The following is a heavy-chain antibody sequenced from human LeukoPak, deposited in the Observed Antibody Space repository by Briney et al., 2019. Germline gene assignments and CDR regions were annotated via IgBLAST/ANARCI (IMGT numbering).Heavy chain of an antibody. J-gene: IGHJ4*02. D-gene: IGHD6-13*01. CDR1: GGSISSSSYY. CDR2: IYYSGST. V-gene: IGHV4-39*01. CDR3: ARQGKYSSSWYDY. Sequence: SETLSLTCTVSGGSISSSSYYWGWIRQPPGKGLEWIGSIYYSGSTYYNPSLKSRVTISVDTSKNQFSLKLSSVTAADTAVYYCARQGKYSSSWYDYWGQGTLVTVS.